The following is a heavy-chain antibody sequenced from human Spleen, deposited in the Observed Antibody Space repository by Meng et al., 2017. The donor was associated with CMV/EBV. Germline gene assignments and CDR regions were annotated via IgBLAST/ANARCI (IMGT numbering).Heavy chain of an antibody. CDR3: ARPRRVGANRDYGS. CDR2: INHSGSL. D-gene: IGHD1-26*01. V-gene: IGHV4-34*01. J-gene: IGHJ4*02. CDR1: GGSFSDYC. Sequence: CAVHGGSFSDYCWTWIRQPPGKGLEWIGEINHSGSLNLNASLNSRVIISVDTSKNQFSLTLKSVTAADTAVYYCARPRRVGANRDYGSWGQGTLVTVSS.